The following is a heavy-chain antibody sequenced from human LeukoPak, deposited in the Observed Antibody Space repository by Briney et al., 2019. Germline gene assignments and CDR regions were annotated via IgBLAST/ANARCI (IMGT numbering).Heavy chain of an antibody. D-gene: IGHD3-22*01. Sequence: ASVKVSCKASGYTFTSYYMHWVRQAPGQGLEWMGIINPSGGSTSYAQKFQGGVTMTRDTSTSTVYMELSSLRSEDTAVYYCARDLVSITMIVVEKAYWAFDIWGQGTMVTVSS. CDR2: INPSGGST. J-gene: IGHJ3*02. CDR3: ARDLVSITMIVVEKAYWAFDI. V-gene: IGHV1-46*01. CDR1: GYTFTSYY.